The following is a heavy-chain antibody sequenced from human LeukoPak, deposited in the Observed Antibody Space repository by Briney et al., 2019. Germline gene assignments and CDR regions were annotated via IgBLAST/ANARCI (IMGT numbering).Heavy chain of an antibody. CDR2: INPSGGST. J-gene: IGHJ6*03. CDR1: GYTFTSYY. V-gene: IGHV1-46*01. Sequence: ASVKVSCKASGYTFTSYYMHWVRQTPGQGLEWMGIINPSGGSTSYAQKFQGRVTMTRDMSTSTVYMELSSLRSEDTAVYYYASQTATIAAAGRYYYSMDVWGKGTTVTVSS. D-gene: IGHD6-13*01. CDR3: ASQTATIAAAGRYYYSMDV.